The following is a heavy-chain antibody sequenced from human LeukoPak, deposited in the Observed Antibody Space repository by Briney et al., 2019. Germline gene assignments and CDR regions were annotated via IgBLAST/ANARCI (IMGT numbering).Heavy chain of an antibody. Sequence: GGSLRLSCAASGFTFSSYAMSWVRQAPGKGLEWVSAISGSGGSTYYADSVKGRFTISRGNAKNSLYLHMSSLRAEDTAVYYCARGGGPFDYWGQGTLVTVSS. D-gene: IGHD3-16*01. CDR3: ARGGGPFDY. V-gene: IGHV3-23*01. CDR1: GFTFSSYA. CDR2: ISGSGGST. J-gene: IGHJ4*02.